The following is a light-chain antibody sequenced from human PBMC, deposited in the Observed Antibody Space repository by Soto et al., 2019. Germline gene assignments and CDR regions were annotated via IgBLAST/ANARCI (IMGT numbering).Light chain of an antibody. CDR2: AAS. Sequence: AIQMTQSPSSLSASVGDRVTITCRASQGIRNDLGWYQQKPGKAPKLLIYAASSLQSGVPSRFTGIGSGTDFTLTISSLQPDDFATYYCLQDYNYPTWTFGQGTKVEIK. V-gene: IGKV1-6*01. J-gene: IGKJ1*01. CDR3: LQDYNYPTWT. CDR1: QGIRND.